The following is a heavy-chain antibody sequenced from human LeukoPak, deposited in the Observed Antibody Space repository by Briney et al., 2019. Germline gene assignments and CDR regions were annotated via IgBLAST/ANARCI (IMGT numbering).Heavy chain of an antibody. V-gene: IGHV3-33*06. Sequence: GGSLTLSCVASHFTFSHYGMHWVRQAPGKGLEWVAVIWYDGSNKYYADSVKGRFTISRDNSKNTLYLQMNSLRAEDTAVYYCAKNSGYSEIDYWGQGTLVTVSS. D-gene: IGHD3-22*01. CDR1: HFTFSHYG. J-gene: IGHJ4*02. CDR3: AKNSGYSEIDY. CDR2: IWYDGSNK.